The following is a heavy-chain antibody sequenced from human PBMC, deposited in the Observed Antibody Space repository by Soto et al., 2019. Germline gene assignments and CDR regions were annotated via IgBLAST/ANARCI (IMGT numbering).Heavy chain of an antibody. Sequence: PSQTLSLTCAISGDSVSNSASAWNWIRQSPSRGLEWLGRTYYTSKWSNDYALSVRSRITINPDTSKNQFSLHMNNLRADDTAIYYCARFGTNSAWFYHYYGMDVWGQGTAVTVSS. CDR2: TYYTSKWSN. V-gene: IGHV6-1*01. CDR1: GDSVSNSASA. J-gene: IGHJ6*02. D-gene: IGHD2-2*01. CDR3: ARFGTNSAWFYHYYGMDV.